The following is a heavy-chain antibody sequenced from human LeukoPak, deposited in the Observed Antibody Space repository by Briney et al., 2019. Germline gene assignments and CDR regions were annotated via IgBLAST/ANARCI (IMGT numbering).Heavy chain of an antibody. CDR2: IIPILGIA. Sequence: GASVKVSCKASGGTFSSYAISWVRQAPGQGLEWMGRIIPILGIANYAQKFQGRVTITADKSTSTAYMELSSLRSEDTAVYYCARGKWVTAASSGWYFDLWGRGTLVTVSS. D-gene: IGHD2-21*02. J-gene: IGHJ2*01. V-gene: IGHV1-69*04. CDR3: ARGKWVTAASSGWYFDL. CDR1: GGTFSSYA.